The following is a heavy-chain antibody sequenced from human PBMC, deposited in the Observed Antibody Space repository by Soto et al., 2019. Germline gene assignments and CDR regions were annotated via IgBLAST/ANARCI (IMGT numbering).Heavy chain of an antibody. J-gene: IGHJ4*02. Sequence: SETLSLTCTVSGGSISSGGYYWSWIRQHPGKGLEWIGYIYYSGSTYYNPSLKSRVTISVDTSKNQFSLKLSSVTAADTAVYYCASAKHSDGHSFVYYYGSGSYSYFDYWGQGTLVTVSS. CDR1: GGSISSGGYY. D-gene: IGHD3-10*01. V-gene: IGHV4-31*03. CDR2: IYYSGST. CDR3: ASAKHSDGHSFVYYYGSGSYSYFDY.